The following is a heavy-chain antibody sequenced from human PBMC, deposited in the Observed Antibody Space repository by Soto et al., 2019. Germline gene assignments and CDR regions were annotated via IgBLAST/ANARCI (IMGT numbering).Heavy chain of an antibody. CDR2: IFDSGTT. D-gene: IGHD7-27*01. CDR3: ARGPSGDKVHY. J-gene: IGHJ4*01. V-gene: IGHV4-30-4*01. CDR1: GGSITSDYSC. Sequence: QVQLQESGPGLVKPSQTLSLTCTVSGGSITSDYSCWSWIRQPPGEGLEWIGHIFDSGTTYTNPSLRNQVAISLDTSKNLFSLTLSSVTAADTAVYYCARGPSGDKVHYWGHGALVTVSS.